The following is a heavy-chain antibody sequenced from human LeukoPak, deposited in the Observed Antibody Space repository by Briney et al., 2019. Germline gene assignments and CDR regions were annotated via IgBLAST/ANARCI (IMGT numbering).Heavy chain of an antibody. CDR3: ARGSEGYCSGGGCYYGMDV. J-gene: IGHJ6*01. Sequence: PGGSLRLSCAASGFTFSSYTMNWFRQAPGKGLEWVSYISSSSSYIYYADTVKGRFTISRDNAENSLYLQMNSLRAEDTAVYYCARGSEGYCSGGGCYYGMDVWGQGTTVTVSS. V-gene: IGHV3-21*01. CDR2: ISSSSSYI. CDR1: GFTFSSYT. D-gene: IGHD2-15*01.